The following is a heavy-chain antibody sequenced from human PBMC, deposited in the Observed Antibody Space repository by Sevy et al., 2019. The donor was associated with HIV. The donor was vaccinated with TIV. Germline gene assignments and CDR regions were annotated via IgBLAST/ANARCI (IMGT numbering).Heavy chain of an antibody. CDR3: TRGLYYYDSSGYYSAKYFQH. CDR2: IRSKAYGGTT. D-gene: IGHD3-22*01. CDR1: GFTFGDYA. V-gene: IGHV3-49*03. J-gene: IGHJ1*01. Sequence: GGSLRLSCTASGFTFGDYAMSWFRQAPGKGLEWVGFIRSKAYGGTTEYAASVKGRFTISRDDSKSIAYLQMNSLKTEDTAVYYCTRGLYYYDSSGYYSAKYFQHWGQGTLVTVSS.